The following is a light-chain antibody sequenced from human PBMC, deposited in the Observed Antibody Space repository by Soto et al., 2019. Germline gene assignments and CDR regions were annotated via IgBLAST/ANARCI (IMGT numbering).Light chain of an antibody. J-gene: IGLJ3*02. Sequence: QAVVTQEPSFSVSPGRTVTLTCGLSSGSVSTSYYPSWYQQTPGQAPRTLIYSTNTRSSGVPDRFSGSILGNKAALTITGAQADDEADYYCALYMGSGIGVFGGGTKLTVL. CDR2: STN. CDR1: SGSVSTSYY. V-gene: IGLV8-61*01. CDR3: ALYMGSGIGV.